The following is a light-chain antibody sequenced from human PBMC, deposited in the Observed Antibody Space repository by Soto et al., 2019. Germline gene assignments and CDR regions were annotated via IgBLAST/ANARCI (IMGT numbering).Light chain of an antibody. CDR3: QQFNSYPF. V-gene: IGKV1-13*02. J-gene: IGKJ4*01. Sequence: AIQLTQSPSSLSASVGDRVTITCRASQGISSALAWYQQKPGKAPKLLIYDASSLESGVPSRFSGSGSETDFTLTISSLQPEDFATYYCQQFNSYPFFGGGTKVEIK. CDR2: DAS. CDR1: QGISSA.